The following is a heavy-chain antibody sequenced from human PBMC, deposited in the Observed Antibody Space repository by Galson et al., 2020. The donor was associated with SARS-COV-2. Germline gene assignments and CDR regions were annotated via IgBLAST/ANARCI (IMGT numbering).Heavy chain of an antibody. J-gene: IGHJ5*02. D-gene: IGHD3-16*01. CDR3: ATQFAARSVYDYVWGSYH. CDR1: GYTLTELS. V-gene: IGHV1-24*01. CDR2: FDPEDGET. Sequence: ASVKVSCKVSGYTLTELSMHWVRQAPGKGLEWMGGFDPEDGETIYAQKFQGRVTMTEDTSTDTAYMELSSLRSEDTAVYYCATQFAARSVYDYVWGSYHWGQGTLVTVSS.